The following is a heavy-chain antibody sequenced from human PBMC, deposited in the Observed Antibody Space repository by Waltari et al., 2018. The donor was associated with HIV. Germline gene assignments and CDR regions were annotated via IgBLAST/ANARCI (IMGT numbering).Heavy chain of an antibody. CDR2: VNTNTRAT. J-gene: IGHJ5*02. D-gene: IGHD6-19*01. CDR3: ARMKVYESSGYPLGWLDL. V-gene: IGHV1-46*01. CDR1: GYSFTSFF. Sequence: QVQLVQSGAEVKEPGASVRISCQASGYSFTSFFLHWVRQAPGQGLEWLGWVNTNTRATSFVKGLHDRVTMARDTSTNTVYLDLSSLRSEDTAIYYCARMKVYESSGYPLGWLDLWGQGTLVTVSS.